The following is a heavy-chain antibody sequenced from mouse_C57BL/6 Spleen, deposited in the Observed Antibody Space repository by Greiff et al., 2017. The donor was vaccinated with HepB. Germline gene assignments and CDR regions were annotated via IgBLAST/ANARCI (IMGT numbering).Heavy chain of an antibody. Sequence: QVQLQQPGAELVKPGASVKLSCKASGYTFTSYWMHWVKQRPGQGLERIGMIHPNSGSTNYNEKFKSKATLTVDKSSSTAYMQLSSLTSEDSAVYYCARSLITTVVATPVAYWGQGTLVTVSA. J-gene: IGHJ3*01. CDR1: GYTFTSYW. CDR3: ARSLITTVVATPVAY. V-gene: IGHV1-64*01. CDR2: IHPNSGST. D-gene: IGHD1-1*01.